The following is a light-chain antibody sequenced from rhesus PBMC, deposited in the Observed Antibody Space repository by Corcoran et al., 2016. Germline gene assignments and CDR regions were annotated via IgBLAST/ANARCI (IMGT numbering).Light chain of an antibody. CDR2: GAS. Sequence: DIQMTQSPSSLSASVGDRVTITCQASQDISNNLAWYQQQPGKVPKLLIYGASTLQSGVPSRFSGSGSGTDVTLTSSSLQPEDCATYYCQHGYGLFTFGPGTKLDVK. V-gene: IGKV1S17*01. CDR3: QHGYGLFT. CDR1: QDISNN. J-gene: IGKJ3*01.